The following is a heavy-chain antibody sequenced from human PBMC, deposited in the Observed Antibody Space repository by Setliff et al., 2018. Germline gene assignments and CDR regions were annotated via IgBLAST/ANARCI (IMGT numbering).Heavy chain of an antibody. CDR3: ARDPLTTNRRRAFDI. Sequence: LSLTCTVSGGSISSGGYYWSWIRQHPGKGLEWIGYIYYSGSTYYNPSLKSRVTISVDTSKNQFSLKLSSVTAADTAVYYCARDPLTTNRRRAFDIWGQGTMVTVSS. CDR1: GGSISSGGYY. J-gene: IGHJ3*02. CDR2: IYYSGST. D-gene: IGHD4-17*01. V-gene: IGHV4-31*03.